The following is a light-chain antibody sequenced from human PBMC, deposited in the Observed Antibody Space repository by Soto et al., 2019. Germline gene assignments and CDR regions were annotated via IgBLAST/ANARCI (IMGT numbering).Light chain of an antibody. Sequence: DVQLTQSPSFLSASVGDRLTITCRASQGINSYLAWYQQKPGKAPQLLIHTASTLQSGVPSRFSGSASGTEFTLTISSLQPEDFATYYCQQLNSYPLTFGGGTKVEI. CDR2: TAS. J-gene: IGKJ4*01. V-gene: IGKV1-9*01. CDR3: QQLNSYPLT. CDR1: QGINSY.